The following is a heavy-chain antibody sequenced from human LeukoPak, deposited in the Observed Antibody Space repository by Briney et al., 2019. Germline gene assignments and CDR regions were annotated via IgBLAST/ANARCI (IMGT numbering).Heavy chain of an antibody. V-gene: IGHV3-7*03. D-gene: IGHD2-2*01. CDR1: GFTFSSYW. CDR3: ARKKPLGYCSSTSCYSEYYYGMDV. Sequence: GGSLRLSCAASGFTFSSYWMSWVRQAPGKGLEWVANIKQDGSEKYYVDSVKGRFTISRDNAKNSLYLQMNSLRAEDTAVYYCARKKPLGYCSSTSCYSEYYYGMDVWGKGTTVTVSS. J-gene: IGHJ6*04. CDR2: IKQDGSEK.